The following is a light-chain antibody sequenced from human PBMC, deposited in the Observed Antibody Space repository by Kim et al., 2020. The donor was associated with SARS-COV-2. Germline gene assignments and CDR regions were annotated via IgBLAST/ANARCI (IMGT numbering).Light chain of an antibody. Sequence: ASVGDRVTITCQASQDISNYLNSYQQKPRKAPKLLIYDASNLETGVPSRFSGSGSGTDFTFTISSLQPEDIATYYCQQYDNLPLYTFGQGTKLEI. V-gene: IGKV1-33*01. CDR1: QDISNY. CDR3: QQYDNLPLYT. J-gene: IGKJ2*01. CDR2: DAS.